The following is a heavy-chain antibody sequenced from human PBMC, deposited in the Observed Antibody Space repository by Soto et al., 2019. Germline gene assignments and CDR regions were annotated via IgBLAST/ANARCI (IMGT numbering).Heavy chain of an antibody. CDR2: IYYSGST. D-gene: IGHD5-18*01. V-gene: IGHV4-30-4*01. J-gene: IGHJ4*02. CDR1: GGSISSGDYY. CDR3: AITKRGYSYGYEAGFDY. Sequence: PSETLSLTCTVSGGSISSGDYYWSWIRQPPGKGLEWIGYIYYSGSTYYNPSLKSRVTISVDTSKNQFSLKLSSVTAADTAVYYCAITKRGYSYGYEAGFDYWGQGTLVTVSS.